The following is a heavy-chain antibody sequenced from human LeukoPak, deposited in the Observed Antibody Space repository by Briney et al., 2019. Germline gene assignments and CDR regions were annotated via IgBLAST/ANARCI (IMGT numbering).Heavy chain of an antibody. CDR1: GGSFSGYY. D-gene: IGHD2-2*01. Sequence: SETLSLTCAVYGGSFSGYYWSWIRQPPGKGLEWIGEINHSGSTNYNPSLKSRVTISVDTSKNQFSLKLSSVTAADTAVYYCARRGEADIVVVPAAISRAPTEYSSTDGAYYFDFWGQGTLVTVSS. J-gene: IGHJ4*02. CDR3: ARRGEADIVVVPAAISRAPTEYSSTDGAYYFDF. V-gene: IGHV4-34*01. CDR2: INHSGST.